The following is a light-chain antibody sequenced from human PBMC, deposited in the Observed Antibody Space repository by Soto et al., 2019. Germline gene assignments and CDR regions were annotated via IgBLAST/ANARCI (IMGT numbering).Light chain of an antibody. CDR2: GAS. J-gene: IGKJ1*01. CDR3: QQYNNWHGT. Sequence: EILMTQSPATLSVSPGERATLSCRARQSVSSNLAWYQQKPGQAPRLLIYGASTRATGIPARFSGSGSGTEFTLTISSLQSEDFAVYYCQQYNNWHGTFGQGTKVDIK. CDR1: QSVSSN. V-gene: IGKV3-15*01.